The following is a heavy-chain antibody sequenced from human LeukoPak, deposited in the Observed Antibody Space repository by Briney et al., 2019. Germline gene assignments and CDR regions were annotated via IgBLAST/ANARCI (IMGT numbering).Heavy chain of an antibody. D-gene: IGHD5-24*01. CDR2: IISSGIYI. CDR1: GFTSSTYT. CDR3: AREERDGYNYYWYFDL. Sequence: GGSLRLSCEVSGFTSSTYTMNRVRQAPGKGLEWVSSIISSGIYIYYADSVKGRFTISRDNAKNSLYLQMSSLRAEDTAVYYCAREERDGYNYYWYFDLWGRGTLVTVSS. V-gene: IGHV3-21*01. J-gene: IGHJ2*01.